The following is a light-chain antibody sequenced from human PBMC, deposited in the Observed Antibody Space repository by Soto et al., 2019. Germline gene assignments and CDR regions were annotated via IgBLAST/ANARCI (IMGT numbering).Light chain of an antibody. CDR2: GAS. CDR1: QSVSSSY. Sequence: EIVWTQSPGTLSLSPGERATLSCRARQSVSSSYLAWYQQKPGQAPRLLIYGASSRATGIPDRFSGSGSGTDFTLTISRLEPEDFAVYYCQQYGSSPPRFTFGPGPKVDIK. J-gene: IGKJ3*01. CDR3: QQYGSSPPRFT. V-gene: IGKV3-20*01.